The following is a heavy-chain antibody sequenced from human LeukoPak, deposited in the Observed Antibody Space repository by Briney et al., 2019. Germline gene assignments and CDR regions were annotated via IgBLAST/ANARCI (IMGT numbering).Heavy chain of an antibody. V-gene: IGHV3-64D*06. D-gene: IGHD1-26*01. CDR1: GFTFTKAW. J-gene: IGHJ4*02. CDR2: ISGSGNGFSI. Sequence: GGSLRLSCAASGFTFTKAWMNWVRQAPGKGPEYVSTISGSGNGFSIYYADSVKGRFTISRDDSKSILYLQMNGLRSEDTAVYYCVKDFGRIRGTPDSWGQGTLVTVSS. CDR3: VKDFGRIRGTPDS.